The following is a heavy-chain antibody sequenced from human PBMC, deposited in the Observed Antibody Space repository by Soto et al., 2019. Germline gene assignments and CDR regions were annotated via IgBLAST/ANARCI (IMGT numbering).Heavy chain of an antibody. CDR1: GFTVSSNY. J-gene: IGHJ1*01. CDR2: IYSGGST. Sequence: EVQLVESGGGLIQPGGSLSLSCAASGFTVSSNYMSWVRQAPGKGLEWVSVIYSGGSTYYADSVKGRFTISRDNSKNTLYLQMNSLRAEDTAVYYCARDRVESGYPEYFQHWGQGTRVTVSS. D-gene: IGHD3-22*01. V-gene: IGHV3-53*01. CDR3: ARDRVESGYPEYFQH.